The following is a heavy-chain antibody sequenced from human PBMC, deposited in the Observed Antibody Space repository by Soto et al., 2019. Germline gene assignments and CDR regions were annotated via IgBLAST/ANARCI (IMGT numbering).Heavy chain of an antibody. CDR2: IYYSGST. Sequence: QVQLQESGPGLVKPSETLSLTCTVSGGSSSSYYWSWIRQPPGKGLEWIGYIYYSGSTNYNPSLKSRVTISVDTSKNQFSLKLRSVAAADTAVYYCVSDSSGYYSPSDAFDIWGQGTMVTVSS. J-gene: IGHJ3*02. V-gene: IGHV4-59*01. CDR1: GGSSSSYY. CDR3: VSDSSGYYSPSDAFDI. D-gene: IGHD3-22*01.